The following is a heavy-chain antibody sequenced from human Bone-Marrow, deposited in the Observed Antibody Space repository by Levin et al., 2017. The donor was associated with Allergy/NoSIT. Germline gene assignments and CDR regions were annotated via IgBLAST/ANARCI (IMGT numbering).Heavy chain of an antibody. CDR1: GFTFSSYA. CDR2: ITTSGGSA. CDR3: AKTSPYGTSWLGAFDI. J-gene: IGHJ3*02. V-gene: IGHV3-23*01. Sequence: ETLSLTCAASGFTFSSYAMSWVRQAPGKGLEWVSVITTSGGSAYGDSVKGRFTISRDNSKNTLYLQMSSLRAEDTAVYHCAKTSPYGTSWLGAFDIWGQGTMVTVSS. D-gene: IGHD6-13*01.